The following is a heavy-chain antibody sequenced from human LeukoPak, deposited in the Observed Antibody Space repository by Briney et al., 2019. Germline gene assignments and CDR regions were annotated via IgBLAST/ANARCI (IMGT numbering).Heavy chain of an antibody. CDR2: INTSGST. V-gene: IGHV4-4*07. Sequence: SETLSLTCTVSGGSFSSYYWSWIRQPAGKGLEWIGRINTSGSTNYNPSLKSRVTMSLDTSKNQFSLKLSSVTAADTAVYYCARNLLPAHKGAFDVWGQGTLVTVSS. D-gene: IGHD2-2*01. J-gene: IGHJ3*01. CDR1: GGSFSSYY. CDR3: ARNLLPAHKGAFDV.